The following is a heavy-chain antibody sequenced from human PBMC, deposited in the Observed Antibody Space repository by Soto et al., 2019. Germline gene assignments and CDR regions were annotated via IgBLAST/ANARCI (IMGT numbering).Heavy chain of an antibody. CDR3: AREELPRLDAFDI. D-gene: IGHD1-26*01. CDR1: GGTFSSYA. Sequence: SVKVSCKASGGTFSSYAISWVRQAPGQGLEWMGGIIPIFGTANYAQKFQGRVTITADKSTSTAYMELSSLRSEDTAVYYCAREELPRLDAFDIRGQGTMVTVSS. CDR2: IIPIFGTA. J-gene: IGHJ3*02. V-gene: IGHV1-69*06.